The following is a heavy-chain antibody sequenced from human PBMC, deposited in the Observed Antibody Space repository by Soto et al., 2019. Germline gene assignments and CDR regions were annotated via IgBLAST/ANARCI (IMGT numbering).Heavy chain of an antibody. Sequence: PSETLSLTCTVSGGSISSYYWSWIRQPPGKGLEWIGYIYYSGSTNYNPSLKSRVTISVDTSKNQFSLKLSSVTAADTAVYYCARGAVRGITDYYYGMDVWGQGTTVTVSS. J-gene: IGHJ6*02. CDR3: ARGAVRGITDYYYGMDV. CDR1: GGSISSYY. CDR2: IYYSGST. D-gene: IGHD3-10*01. V-gene: IGHV4-59*01.